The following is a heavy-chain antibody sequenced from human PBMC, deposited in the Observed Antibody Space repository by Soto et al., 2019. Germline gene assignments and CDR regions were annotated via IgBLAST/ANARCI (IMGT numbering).Heavy chain of an antibody. CDR1: WFTFSVYG. Sequence: LXLSFVACWFTFSVYGMPWVRQAPVNGLEWVAVIWYDGSNKYYADSVKGRFTISRDNSKNTLYLQMNSPRAEDTAVYYCARAGYYDSSGSDAFDIWGQGTMVTVSS. CDR2: IWYDGSNK. J-gene: IGHJ3*02. V-gene: IGHV3-33*01. CDR3: ARAGYYDSSGSDAFDI. D-gene: IGHD3-22*01.